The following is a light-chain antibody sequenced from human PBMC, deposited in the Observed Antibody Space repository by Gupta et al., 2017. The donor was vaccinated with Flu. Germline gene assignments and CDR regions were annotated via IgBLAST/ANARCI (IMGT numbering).Light chain of an antibody. CDR3: GQCDRTPRT. J-gene: IGKJ1*01. Sequence: DIQMPQTPSSLSAPVGDRVTITCRASQSISSYLNWYQQKPWKAPELLIYAAASLLSPVPSRFSCSGSGTEFALTISRLRTEDFATDFSGQCDRTPRTFGQGTKVEIK. CDR2: AAA. CDR1: QSISSY. V-gene: IGKV1-39*01.